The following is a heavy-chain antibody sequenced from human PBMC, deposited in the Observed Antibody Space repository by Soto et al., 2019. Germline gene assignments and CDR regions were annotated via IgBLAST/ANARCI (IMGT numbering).Heavy chain of an antibody. CDR3: ARDYYDSSGYQREYNWFDP. CDR1: GVSFTGYY. CDR2: INHSGST. J-gene: IGHJ5*02. V-gene: IGHV4-34*01. D-gene: IGHD3-22*01. Sequence: SETLSLTCAVYGVSFTGYYWSWIRQPPGKGLEWIGEINHSGSTNYNPSLKSRVTISVDTSKNQFSLKLSSVTAADTAVYYCARDYYDSSGYQREYNWFDPWGQGTLVTVSS.